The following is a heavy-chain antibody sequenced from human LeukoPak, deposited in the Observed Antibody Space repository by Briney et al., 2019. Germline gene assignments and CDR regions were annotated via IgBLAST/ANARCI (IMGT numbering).Heavy chain of an antibody. CDR2: IYTSGST. CDR1: GGSISSGSYY. D-gene: IGHD6-19*01. CDR3: ATSSGWYDVLDY. Sequence: SQTLSLTCTVSGGSISSGSYYWSWIRQPAGKGLEWIGRIYTSGSTNYNPSLKSRITMSVDTSKNQFSLKLSSVTAADTALYYCATSSGWYDVLDYWGQGTLVTVSS. V-gene: IGHV4-61*02. J-gene: IGHJ4*02.